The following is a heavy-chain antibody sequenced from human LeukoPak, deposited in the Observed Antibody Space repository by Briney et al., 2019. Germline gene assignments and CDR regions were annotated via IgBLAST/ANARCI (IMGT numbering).Heavy chain of an antibody. CDR3: ARQRTAPPIYEYYGMDV. CDR2: ISYSGTP. CDR1: IGSINSYY. D-gene: IGHD3-9*01. J-gene: IGHJ6*02. Sequence: SETLSLTCTVSIGSINSYYWSWIRQPPGKGLEWIGYISYSGTPTYNPSLRSRLTISLDTSKTQFSLRLSSVTAAGTAVYYCARQRTAPPIYEYYGMDVWGHGTTVTVSS. V-gene: IGHV4-59*08.